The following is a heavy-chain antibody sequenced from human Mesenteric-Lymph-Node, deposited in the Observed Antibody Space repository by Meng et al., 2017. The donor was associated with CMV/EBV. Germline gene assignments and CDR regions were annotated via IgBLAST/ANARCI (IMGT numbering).Heavy chain of an antibody. CDR1: GFTFSSYS. J-gene: IGHJ4*02. CDR3: ARVRYYGSGSYGSFDY. V-gene: IGHV3-21*01. D-gene: IGHD3-10*01. CDR2: ISSSSSYI. Sequence: ETLSLTCAASGFTFSSYSMNWVRQAPGKGLEWVSSISSSSSYIYYADSVKGRFTISRDNAKNSLYLQMNSLRAEDTAVYYCARVRYYGSGSYGSFDYWGQGTLVTVSS.